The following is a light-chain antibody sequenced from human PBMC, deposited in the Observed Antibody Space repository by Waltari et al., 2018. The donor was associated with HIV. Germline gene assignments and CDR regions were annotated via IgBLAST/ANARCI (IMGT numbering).Light chain of an antibody. CDR1: QSIGNF. J-gene: IGKJ1*01. Sequence: DIQMTQSPSSLSASVGDRVTITCRTSQSIGNFLNWYQQKPGKAPNLLVYATSSLHSGVTSRFSGSGSGTDFTLTISSLQPGDFATYFCQQTYSNPRTFGPGTEVEIK. CDR3: QQTYSNPRT. V-gene: IGKV1-39*01. CDR2: ATS.